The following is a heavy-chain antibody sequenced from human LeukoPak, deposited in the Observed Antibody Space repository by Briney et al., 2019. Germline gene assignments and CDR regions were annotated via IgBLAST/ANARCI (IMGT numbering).Heavy chain of an antibody. Sequence: SETLSLTCSVSGGSISSSSYYWGWIRQPPGKGLEWIGSIYYSGRTYYNPSLESRVTISVDTSKNQFSLDLTSVTATDTAVYYCARLVGSCSTTSCSFDYWGQGTLVTVSS. J-gene: IGHJ4*02. D-gene: IGHD2-2*01. CDR2: IYYSGRT. CDR1: GGSISSSSYY. CDR3: ARLVGSCSTTSCSFDY. V-gene: IGHV4-39*01.